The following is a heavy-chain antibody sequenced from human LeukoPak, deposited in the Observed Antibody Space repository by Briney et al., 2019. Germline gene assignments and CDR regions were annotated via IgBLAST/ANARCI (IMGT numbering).Heavy chain of an antibody. V-gene: IGHV3-74*01. CDR3: ARSNQADDY. Sequence: PGGSLRLSCAASGFTFSSYWMHWVRQVPGKGLVWVARINRGGSSITYEDSVKGRFTISRDNAKNTLYLQMDSLRAEDTGVYYCARSNQADDYWGQGTLVTVSS. J-gene: IGHJ4*02. D-gene: IGHD1-14*01. CDR2: INRGGSSI. CDR1: GFTFSSYW.